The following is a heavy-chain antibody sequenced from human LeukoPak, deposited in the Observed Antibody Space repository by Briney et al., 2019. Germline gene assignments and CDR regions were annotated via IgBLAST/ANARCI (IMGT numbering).Heavy chain of an antibody. V-gene: IGHV4-59*08. CDR3: AGSNYYDSSGLPYYFDC. D-gene: IGHD3-22*01. J-gene: IGHJ4*02. CDR2: IYYSGIT. CDR1: GGSISSYY. Sequence: PSETLSLTYTVSGGSISSYYWSWIRQPPGKGLEWIGYIYYSGITNYNPSLKSRVTISVDTSKNQFSLKLSSVTAADTAVYYCAGSNYYDSSGLPYYFDCWGQGTLVTVSS.